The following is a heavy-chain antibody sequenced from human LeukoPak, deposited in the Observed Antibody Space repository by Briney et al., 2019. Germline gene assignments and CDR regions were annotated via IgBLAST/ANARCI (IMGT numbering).Heavy chain of an antibody. Sequence: PGGSLRLSCAASGFTFSSYSMNWIRQPPGKGLEWIGEINHSGSTNYNPSLKSRVTISVDTSKNQFSLKLSSVTAADTAVYYCARVVPAAEYGMDVWGQGTTVTVSS. CDR2: INHSGST. D-gene: IGHD2-2*01. J-gene: IGHJ6*02. CDR3: ARVVPAAEYGMDV. V-gene: IGHV4-34*01. CDR1: GFTFSSYS.